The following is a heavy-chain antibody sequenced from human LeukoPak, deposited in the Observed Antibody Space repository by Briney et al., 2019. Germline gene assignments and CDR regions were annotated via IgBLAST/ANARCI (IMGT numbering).Heavy chain of an antibody. J-gene: IGHJ4*02. CDR1: GGSISRYY. CDR2: LHTSGST. Sequence: SETLSLTCTVSGGSISRYYWSWIRQPAGEGLEWIGRLHTSGSTHYNPSLKSRVTMSVDTSKNQFSLKLSSVTAADTAVYYCATYDTSGYYADYWGQGTLVTVSS. D-gene: IGHD3-22*01. CDR3: ATYDTSGYYADY. V-gene: IGHV4-4*07.